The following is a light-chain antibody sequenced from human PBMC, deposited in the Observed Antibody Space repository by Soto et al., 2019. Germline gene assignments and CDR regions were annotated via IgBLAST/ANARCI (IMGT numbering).Light chain of an antibody. CDR2: DVS. CDR3: SSYPSISALIYV. Sequence: QSALTQPASVSGSPGQSITISCTGTSSDVGGYNYVSWYQQHPGKAPKLMIYDVSNRPSGVSNRFSGSKSGNTASLTISGLEDEDEADYYCSSYPSISALIYVFGTGTKLTV. CDR1: SSDVGGYNY. V-gene: IGLV2-14*01. J-gene: IGLJ1*01.